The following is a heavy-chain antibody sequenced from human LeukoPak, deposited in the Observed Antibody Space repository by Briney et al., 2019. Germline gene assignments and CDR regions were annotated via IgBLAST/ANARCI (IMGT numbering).Heavy chain of an antibody. CDR1: GFTFSSYE. CDR2: ISSSGSTI. Sequence: GGSLRLSCAASGFTFSSYEMNWVRQAPGKGLEWVSYISSSGSTIYYADSVKGRFTFSRDNAKNSLYLQMNSLRAEDTAVYYCARDCTQVGSSTSCYTLDYWGQGTLVTVSS. V-gene: IGHV3-48*03. CDR3: ARDCTQVGSSTSCYTLDY. D-gene: IGHD2-2*02. J-gene: IGHJ4*02.